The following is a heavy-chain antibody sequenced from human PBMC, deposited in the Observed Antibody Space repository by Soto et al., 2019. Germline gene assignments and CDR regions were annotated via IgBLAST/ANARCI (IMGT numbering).Heavy chain of an antibody. CDR2: INAGNGNT. CDR1: GYTFTSYA. V-gene: IGHV1-3*01. CDR3: ARVKEYCSGGSCYSDAFDI. Sequence: ASVKVSCKASGYTFTSYAMHWVRQAPGQRLEWMGWINAGNGNTKYSQKFQGRVTITRDTSASTAYMELSSLRSEDTAVYYCARVKEYCSGGSCYSDAFDIWGQGTMVTVSS. J-gene: IGHJ3*02. D-gene: IGHD2-15*01.